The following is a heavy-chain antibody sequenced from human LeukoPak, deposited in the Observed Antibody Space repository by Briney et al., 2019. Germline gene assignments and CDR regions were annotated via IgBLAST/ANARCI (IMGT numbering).Heavy chain of an antibody. D-gene: IGHD6-19*01. CDR2: IKHDGSEK. Sequence: QPGGSLRLSCAGSGFTFSSHWMTWVRQTPEKGLEWVASIKHDGSEKYYVDSAKGRFTISRDNAKNSLYLQMNSLRAEDTAVYYCARDGSSGWYGSQKYYYYYGMDVWGQGTTVTVSS. CDR3: ARDGSSGWYGSQKYYYYYGMDV. J-gene: IGHJ6*02. V-gene: IGHV3-7*03. CDR1: GFTFSSHW.